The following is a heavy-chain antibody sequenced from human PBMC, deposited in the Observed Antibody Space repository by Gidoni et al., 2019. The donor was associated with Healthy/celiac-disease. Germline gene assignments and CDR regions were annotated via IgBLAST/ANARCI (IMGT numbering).Heavy chain of an antibody. CDR3: ATRQPGNAFDI. J-gene: IGHJ3*02. CDR2: ISWNSGSI. CDR1: GFTFDDYA. V-gene: IGHV3-9*01. Sequence: EVQLVESGGGLVQPGRSLRLSCAASGFTFDDYAMHWVRQAPGKGLEWVSGISWNSGSIGYADSVKGRFTISRDNARNSLYLQMNSLRAEDTALYYCATRQPGNAFDIWGQGTMVTVSS. D-gene: IGHD2-2*01.